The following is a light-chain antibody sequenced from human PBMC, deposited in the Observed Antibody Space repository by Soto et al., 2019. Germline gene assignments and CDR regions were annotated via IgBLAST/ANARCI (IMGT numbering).Light chain of an antibody. CDR3: QQYDSSFT. J-gene: IGKJ4*01. CDR2: GAS. V-gene: IGKV3-20*01. Sequence: IVLTQSPATLSLSPGERATLSCTASQHVTTTYIAWYQQKFGQAPRLLIYGASTRATGTPDRFTGGGFRTDFTLTISRVEPEDFAVYYCQQYDSSFTFGGGTKV. CDR1: QHVTTTY.